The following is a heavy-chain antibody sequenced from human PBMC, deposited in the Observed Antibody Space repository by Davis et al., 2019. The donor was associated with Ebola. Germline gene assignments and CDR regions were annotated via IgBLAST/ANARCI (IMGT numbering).Heavy chain of an antibody. CDR3: ARLPSLAHNWAYGDDSDYLYGVDV. V-gene: IGHV4-39*01. D-gene: IGHD4-17*01. J-gene: IGHJ6*04. Sequence: PSETLSLTCTVSGDSVSSPSYYWGWIRQSPGKGLEWLGSIYVTGRTYDNPSFKSRVSMFVDTSNNGFSLRLSSVTAADTAVYYCARLPSLAHNWAYGDDSDYLYGVDVWGNGTTVTVSS. CDR2: IYVTGRT. CDR1: GDSVSSPSYY.